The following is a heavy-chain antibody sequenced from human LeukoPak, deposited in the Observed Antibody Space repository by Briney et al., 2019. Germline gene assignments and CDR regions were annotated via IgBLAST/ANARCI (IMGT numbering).Heavy chain of an antibody. Sequence: PSETLSLTCAVYGGSFSGYYWSWIRQPAGKGLEWIGRIYTSGSTNYNPSLKSRVTISVDTSKNQFSLKLSSVTAADTAVYYCVRWGAGHNWFDPWGQGTLVTVSS. CDR3: VRWGAGHNWFDP. CDR1: GGSFSGYY. V-gene: IGHV4-59*10. D-gene: IGHD1-26*01. CDR2: IYTSGST. J-gene: IGHJ5*02.